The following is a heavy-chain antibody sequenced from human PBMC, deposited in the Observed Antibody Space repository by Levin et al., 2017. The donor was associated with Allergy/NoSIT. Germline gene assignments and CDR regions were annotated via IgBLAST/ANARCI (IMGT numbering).Heavy chain of an antibody. CDR2: IYYSGST. D-gene: IGHD6-13*01. V-gene: IGHV4-61*01. J-gene: IGHJ4*02. Sequence: SETLSLTCTVSGGSVSSGTYYWSWIRQPPGKGLEWIGNIYYSGSTNYNPSLKSRVTISVDTSKNQFSLRLSSVTAADTAVYYCARIGYRSSWGFDYWGQGTLVTVSS. CDR3: ARIGYRSSWGFDY. CDR1: GGSVSSGTYY.